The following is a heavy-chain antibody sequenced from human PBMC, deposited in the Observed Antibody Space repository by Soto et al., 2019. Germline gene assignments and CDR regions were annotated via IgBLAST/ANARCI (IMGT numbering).Heavy chain of an antibody. D-gene: IGHD6-19*01. Sequence: QVQLQESGPGLVKPSETLSLTCTVSGGSISSYYWSWIRQPPGKGLEWIGYIYYSGSTNYNPSLKSRVTISVDTSKNQFSLKLSSVTAADTAVYYCARHEGGWSWVNWFDPWGQGTLVTVSS. V-gene: IGHV4-59*08. CDR1: GGSISSYY. CDR2: IYYSGST. J-gene: IGHJ5*02. CDR3: ARHEGGWSWVNWFDP.